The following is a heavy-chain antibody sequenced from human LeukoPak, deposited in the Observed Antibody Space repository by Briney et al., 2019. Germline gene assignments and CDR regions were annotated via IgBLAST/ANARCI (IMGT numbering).Heavy chain of an antibody. J-gene: IGHJ4*02. CDR2: IYYTGTT. V-gene: IGHV4-39*01. CDR1: GGSSIRSSSY. Sequence: PSDTLSLTCTVSGGSSIRSSSYWAWIRQPPGEGLEWVASIYYTGTTYYNPSLKSRVTISMDTSKNQFSLKLSSVTAADTAVYYCARGRGSLASTLDYWGRGTLVTVSS. CDR3: ARGRGSLASTLDY. D-gene: IGHD2-2*01.